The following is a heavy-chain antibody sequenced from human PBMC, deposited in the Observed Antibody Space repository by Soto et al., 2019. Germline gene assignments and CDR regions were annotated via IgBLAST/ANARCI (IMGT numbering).Heavy chain of an antibody. V-gene: IGHV5-51*01. Sequence: ESLKISCKGSGYSFTSYWIGWVRQMPGKGLEWMGIIYPGDSDTRYSPSFQGQVTISADKSISTAYLRWSSLKASDTAMYYCAATVTPIYYYYGMDVWGQGTTVTVSS. J-gene: IGHJ6*02. CDR3: AATVTPIYYYYGMDV. D-gene: IGHD4-17*01. CDR1: GYSFTSYW. CDR2: IYPGDSDT.